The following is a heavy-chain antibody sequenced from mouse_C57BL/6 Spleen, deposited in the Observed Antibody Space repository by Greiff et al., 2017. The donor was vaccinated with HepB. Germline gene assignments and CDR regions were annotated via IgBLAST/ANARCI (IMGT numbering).Heavy chain of an antibody. D-gene: IGHD2-4*01. CDR2: IDPSDSYT. Sequence: VQLQQPGAELVMPGASVKLSCKASGYTFTSYWMHWVKQRPGQGLEWIGEIDPSDSYTNYNQKFKGKSTLTVDKSSSTAYMQLSSLTSEDSAVYYCARHYDYDWYFDVWGTGTTVTVSS. J-gene: IGHJ1*03. CDR1: GYTFTSYW. CDR3: ARHYDYDWYFDV. V-gene: IGHV1-69*01.